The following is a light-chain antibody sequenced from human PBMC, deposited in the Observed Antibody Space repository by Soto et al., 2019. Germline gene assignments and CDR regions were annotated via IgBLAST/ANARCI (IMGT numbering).Light chain of an antibody. CDR1: SSDVGNYNY. J-gene: IGLJ1*01. Sequence: QSVLTQPASVSGSPGQSITISCTGTSSDVGNYNYVSWYQQHPGKAPKLMIYEVSNRPSGVSNRFSGSKSGNTASLTISGLQAEDEADYYCSSYTTSSTLVFGTGTKVPS. V-gene: IGLV2-14*01. CDR2: EVS. CDR3: SSYTTSSTLV.